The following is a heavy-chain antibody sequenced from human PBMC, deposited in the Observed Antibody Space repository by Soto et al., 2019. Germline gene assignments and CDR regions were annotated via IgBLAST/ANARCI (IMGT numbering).Heavy chain of an antibody. Sequence: GASVKVSCKASGGTFSSYAISWVRQAPGQGLERMGGIIPIFGTANYAQKFQDRVTITADESTSTAYMELSSLRSEDTAVYYCASYSQDGYNLNYFDYWGQGTLVTAPQ. CDR1: GGTFSSYA. D-gene: IGHD5-12*01. J-gene: IGHJ4*02. CDR3: ASYSQDGYNLNYFDY. V-gene: IGHV1-69*13. CDR2: IIPIFGTA.